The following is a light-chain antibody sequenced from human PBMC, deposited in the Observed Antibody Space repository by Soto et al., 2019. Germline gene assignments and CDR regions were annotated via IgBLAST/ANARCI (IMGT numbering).Light chain of an antibody. CDR2: DAF. Sequence: DIQVTQTPATLSSCIVDIVSITCRASQSLSGWWARYQQTPGKAPKLLISDAFRLESGVPSRFSGSGPGTEFTLIISGLQPDDSATYYCQQYTNTNNPWMFGQGTKV. J-gene: IGKJ1*01. V-gene: IGKV1-5*01. CDR3: QQYTNTNNPWM. CDR1: QSLSGW.